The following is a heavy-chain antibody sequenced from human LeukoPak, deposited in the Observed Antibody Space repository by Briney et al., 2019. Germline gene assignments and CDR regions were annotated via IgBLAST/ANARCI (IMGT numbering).Heavy chain of an antibody. V-gene: IGHV1-69*13. Sequence: SVKVSCKASGGTFSSYAISWVRQAPGQGLEWMGGIIPIFGTANYAQKFQGRVTITADESTSTAYMELSSLRSEDTAVYYCARGVYYYGSGSYYPPLDYWGQGTLVTVSS. CDR3: ARGVYYYGSGSYYPPLDY. J-gene: IGHJ4*02. D-gene: IGHD3-10*01. CDR2: IIPIFGTA. CDR1: GGTFSSYA.